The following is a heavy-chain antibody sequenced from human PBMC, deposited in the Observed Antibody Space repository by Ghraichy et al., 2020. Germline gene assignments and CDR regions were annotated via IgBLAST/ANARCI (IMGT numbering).Heavy chain of an antibody. CDR3: AGSFVVIGYFDL. CDR2: INHSGST. J-gene: IGHJ2*01. CDR1: GGSIKSSNYY. Sequence: SETLSLTCTVSGGSIKSSNYYWAWLRQPPGKGLEWFGSINHSGSTYYNPSLRSRVTISVDTSKNEFSLKLSSVTAADTALYYCAGSFVVIGYFDLWGRGTLVTDSS. D-gene: IGHD2-21*01. V-gene: IGHV4-39*01.